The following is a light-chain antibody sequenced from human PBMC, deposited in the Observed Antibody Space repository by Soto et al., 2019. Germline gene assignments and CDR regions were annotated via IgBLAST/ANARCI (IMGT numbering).Light chain of an antibody. J-gene: IGKJ5*01. CDR2: GAS. Sequence: IVMTQTTGILSLSPGERATLSCRASQSVSNRYLAWYQQKPGQAPRLLISGASSRAPAIPDRFSGSGSGTDFTLTISRLEPEDFAIYYCHHYDDSPPIPFGQGTRLETK. CDR1: QSVSNRY. V-gene: IGKV3-20*01. CDR3: HHYDDSPPIP.